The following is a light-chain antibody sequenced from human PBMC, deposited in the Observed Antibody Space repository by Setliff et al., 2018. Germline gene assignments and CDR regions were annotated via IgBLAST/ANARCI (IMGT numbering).Light chain of an antibody. CDR1: SSDIGTFNL. Sequence: QSALTQPASVSGSPGQSITISCTGTSSDIGTFNLVSWYQQYPGKAPKLMIYQVTKRPSGVSDRFSGSKSANTASLTISGLQAEDEADYYCSSYAGSAISIVFGGGT. CDR2: QVT. J-gene: IGLJ3*02. CDR3: SSYAGSAISIV. V-gene: IGLV2-23*02.